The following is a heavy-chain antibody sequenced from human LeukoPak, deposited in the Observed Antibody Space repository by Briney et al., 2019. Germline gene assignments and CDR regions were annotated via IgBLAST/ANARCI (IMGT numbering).Heavy chain of an antibody. J-gene: IGHJ4*02. CDR3: ARDLYCTNGVCLPLFDY. Sequence: PGGSLRLSCAASGFTFSSYAMHWVRQAPGKGLEWVAVISYDGSNKYCADSVKGRFTISRDNSKNTLYLQMNSLRAEDTAVYYCARDLYCTNGVCLPLFDYWGQGTLVTVSS. V-gene: IGHV3-30-3*01. CDR2: ISYDGSNK. D-gene: IGHD2-8*01. CDR1: GFTFSSYA.